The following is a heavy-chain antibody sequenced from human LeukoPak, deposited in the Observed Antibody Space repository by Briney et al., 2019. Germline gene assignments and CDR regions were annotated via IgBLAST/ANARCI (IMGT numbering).Heavy chain of an antibody. D-gene: IGHD2-21*02. Sequence: ASVKVSCKASGYTFSNYGISWVRQAPGQGLEWMGWISVYNGNTDYAQKLQGRVTMTTDTSTSTAYLDLRSLRSDDTAIYYCARDVVGTGVPFFDFRGQGTLVTVSS. J-gene: IGHJ4*02. V-gene: IGHV1-18*01. CDR1: GYTFSNYG. CDR3: ARDVVGTGVPFFDF. CDR2: ISVYNGNT.